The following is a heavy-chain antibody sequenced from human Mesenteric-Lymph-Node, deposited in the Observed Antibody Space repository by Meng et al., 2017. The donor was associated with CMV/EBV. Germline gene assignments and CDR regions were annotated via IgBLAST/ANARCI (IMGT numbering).Heavy chain of an antibody. V-gene: IGHV4-59*08. CDR2: ISYSGGS. Sequence: SETLSLTCTVSGDSISNYYWSWIRQSPGKGLEWIGYISYSGGSKYNPSLKSRVTISVDTSKNQFSLKLSSVTAADTAVYYCARLESSGGGGYYFDYWGQGTLVTVSS. CDR3: ARLESSGGGGYYFDY. J-gene: IGHJ4*02. D-gene: IGHD6-19*01. CDR1: GDSISNYY.